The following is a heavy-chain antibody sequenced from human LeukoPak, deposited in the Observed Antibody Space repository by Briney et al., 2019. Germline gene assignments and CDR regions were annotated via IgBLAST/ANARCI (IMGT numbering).Heavy chain of an antibody. CDR3: SRSLDY. Sequence: PGGSLRLSCAASGFPLSDYWMDWVRQAPGKGMEWVANINQDGTERYYVDSVKGRFTISRDNAKNSLYLQMNSLRAEDTAVYYCSRSLDYWGRGALVTVSS. CDR1: GFPLSDYW. V-gene: IGHV3-7*01. CDR2: INQDGTER. J-gene: IGHJ4*02.